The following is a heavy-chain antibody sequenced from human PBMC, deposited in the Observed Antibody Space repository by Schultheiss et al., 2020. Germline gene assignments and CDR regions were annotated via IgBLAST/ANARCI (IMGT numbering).Heavy chain of an antibody. CDR2: IYYSGST. CDR1: GGSISSSSYY. CDR3: ARQKLESGWYRIVDY. D-gene: IGHD6-19*01. J-gene: IGHJ4*02. V-gene: IGHV4-39*01. Sequence: SETLSLTCTVSGGSISSSSYYWGWIRQPPGKGLEWIGSIYYSGSTYYNPSLKSRVTISVDTSKNQFSLKLSSVTAADTAVYYCARQKLESGWYRIVDYWGQGTLVTVSS.